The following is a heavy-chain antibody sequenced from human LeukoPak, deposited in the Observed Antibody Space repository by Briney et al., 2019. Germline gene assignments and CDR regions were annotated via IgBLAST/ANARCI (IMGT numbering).Heavy chain of an antibody. Sequence: GGSLRLSCAASRFTVSGKYMSWVRQAPGKGLEWVSIIYSGGSTYYADSVKGRLTISRDNSKNTLFLQLNSLRAEDTAVYFCASAAAGTACYYYCLDVWGQGTTVTVSS. D-gene: IGHD6-13*01. CDR1: RFTVSGKY. CDR3: ASAAAGTACYYYCLDV. V-gene: IGHV3-53*01. CDR2: IYSGGST. J-gene: IGHJ6*02.